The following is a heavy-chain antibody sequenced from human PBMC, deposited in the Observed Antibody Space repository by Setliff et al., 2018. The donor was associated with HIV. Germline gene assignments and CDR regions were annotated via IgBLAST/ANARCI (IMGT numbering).Heavy chain of an antibody. J-gene: IGHJ1*01. CDR2: IYYSGST. Sequence: PSETLSLTCTVSGGSISSYYWSWIRQPPGKGLEWIGYIYYSGSTNYNPSLKSRVTISVDTSKNQFSLKLSSVTAADTAVYYCARGSYYDSSGHTLVDLQHWGQGTLVTVSS. CDR3: ARGSYYDSSGHTLVDLQH. CDR1: GGSISSYY. D-gene: IGHD3-22*01. V-gene: IGHV4-59*01.